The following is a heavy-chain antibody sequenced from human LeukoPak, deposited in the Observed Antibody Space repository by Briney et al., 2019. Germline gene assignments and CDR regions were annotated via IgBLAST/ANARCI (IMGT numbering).Heavy chain of an antibody. J-gene: IGHJ6*03. CDR2: IIPIFGTA. Sequence: ASVKVSCKASGGTFSSYAISWVRQAPGQGLEWMGGIIPIFGTANYAQKFQGRVTITTDESTSTAYMELSSLRSEDTAVYYCALADIVVVPAASYCYYYMDVWGKGTTVTVSS. D-gene: IGHD2-2*01. CDR1: GGTFSSYA. CDR3: ALADIVVVPAASYCYYYMDV. V-gene: IGHV1-69*05.